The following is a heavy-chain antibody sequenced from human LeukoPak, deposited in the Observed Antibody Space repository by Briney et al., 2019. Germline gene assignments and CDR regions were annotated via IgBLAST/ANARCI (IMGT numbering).Heavy chain of an antibody. J-gene: IGHJ4*02. CDR1: GFTFSDYY. V-gene: IGHV3-11*01. CDR3: ARERYMVRGVIPY. Sequence: GGSLRLSCAASGFTFSDYYMSWIRQAPGKGLEWVSYISSSGSTIYYADSVKGRFTISRDDAKNSLYLQMNSLRAEDTAVYYCARERYMVRGVIPYWGQGTLVTVSS. D-gene: IGHD3-10*01. CDR2: ISSSGSTI.